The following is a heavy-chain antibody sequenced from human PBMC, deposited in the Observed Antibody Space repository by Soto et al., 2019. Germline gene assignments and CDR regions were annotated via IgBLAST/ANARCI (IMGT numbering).Heavy chain of an antibody. J-gene: IGHJ4*02. V-gene: IGHV5-10-1*04. CDR2: IDPSDSHA. CDR1: GYIFSTYW. D-gene: IGHD2-2*01. Sequence: GESLKISCQGSGYIFSTYWITWVLHMPGKDLEWMGTIDPSDSHANYSPSFQGQVTISADKSISTAYLQWSSLKASDTAMYYCARVPTYYFDYWGQGTLVTVSS. CDR3: ARVPTYYFDY.